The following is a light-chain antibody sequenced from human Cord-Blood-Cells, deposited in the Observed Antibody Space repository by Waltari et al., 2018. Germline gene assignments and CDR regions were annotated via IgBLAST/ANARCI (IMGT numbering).Light chain of an antibody. CDR1: QDISNY. V-gene: IGKV1-33*01. Sequence: DIQMTQSPSSLSASVGDRVTITCQASQDISNYLNWYQQQPGKAPKLLIYDASNLETGVPSRFSGIGSGTDFTFTISSLQPEDISTYYCQQYDNLPLTCGGGTKVEIK. CDR3: QQYDNLPLT. J-gene: IGKJ4*01. CDR2: DAS.